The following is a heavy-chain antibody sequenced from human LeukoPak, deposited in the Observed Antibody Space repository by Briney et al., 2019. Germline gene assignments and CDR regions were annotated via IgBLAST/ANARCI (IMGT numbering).Heavy chain of an antibody. CDR1: GGSFSTYY. V-gene: IGHV4-34*01. Sequence: SETLSLTCAVYGGSFSTYYWSWIRQPPGKGLEWIGEISHSGTTNYNPSLKSRVTISVDTSKNQFSLKLSSVTAADTAVYYCARGTGQLVFSYWGQGTLVTVSS. CDR3: ARGTGQLVFSY. D-gene: IGHD6-6*01. J-gene: IGHJ4*02. CDR2: ISHSGTT.